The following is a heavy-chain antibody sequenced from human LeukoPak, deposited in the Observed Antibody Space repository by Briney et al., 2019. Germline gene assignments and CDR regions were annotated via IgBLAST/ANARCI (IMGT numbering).Heavy chain of an antibody. CDR1: GGSIINSY. CDR2: IYYSGST. V-gene: IGHV4-59*01. CDR3: ARDGYDDYGY. J-gene: IGHJ4*02. Sequence: SETLSLTCTVAGGSIINSYWSWIRKPPGKELEWIGYIYYSGSTNYNPSLKSRVTLSVDTSKNQFSLNLSSVTAADTAIYYCARDGYDDYGYWGQGTLVTVSS. D-gene: IGHD4-17*01.